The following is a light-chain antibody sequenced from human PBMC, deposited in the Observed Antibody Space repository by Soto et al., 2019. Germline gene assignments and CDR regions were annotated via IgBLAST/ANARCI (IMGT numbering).Light chain of an antibody. CDR2: GDH. Sequence: QSALTQPPSASGSPGQTVIISCTGTSSDVGGYNYVSWYHQLPGSAPTLLIFGDHQRPSGIPDRFSASNSGCSPSLALSGLQSDDEADYYCAAWDDSLNGVLFGGGTKVSVL. CDR1: SSDVGGYNY. J-gene: IGLJ2*01. V-gene: IGLV2-8*01. CDR3: AAWDDSLNGVL.